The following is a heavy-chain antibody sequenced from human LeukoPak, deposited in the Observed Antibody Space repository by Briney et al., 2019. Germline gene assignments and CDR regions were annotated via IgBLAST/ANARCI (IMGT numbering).Heavy chain of an antibody. Sequence: GGSLTLSCAASGFSFGIYWMSWVPQAPGKGLEWVAYIQQDGSDTHYADSVKGRFTISRDNPKNSLHLQMNSLRVKDTAVYYCARDGGGLDYWGQGTQVTVSS. CDR2: IQQDGSDT. CDR1: GFSFGIYW. CDR3: ARDGGGLDY. D-gene: IGHD3-16*01. V-gene: IGHV3-7*01. J-gene: IGHJ4*02.